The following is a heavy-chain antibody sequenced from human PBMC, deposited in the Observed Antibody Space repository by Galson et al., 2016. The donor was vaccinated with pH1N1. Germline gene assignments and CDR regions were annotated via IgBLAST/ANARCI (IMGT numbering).Heavy chain of an antibody. CDR2: INQDGSVK. Sequence: SLRLSCAASGFTFSTYWMTWVRQAPGKGLEWVANINQDGSVKYYVDSVKGRFTISRDNAKNSVSLQMNSLRAEDTAVYYCSKDFRAYCGGDCPLPFDSWGRGTRVIVSS. CDR3: SKDFRAYCGGDCPLPFDS. V-gene: IGHV3-7*01. CDR1: GFTFSTYW. J-gene: IGHJ4*02. D-gene: IGHD2-21*02.